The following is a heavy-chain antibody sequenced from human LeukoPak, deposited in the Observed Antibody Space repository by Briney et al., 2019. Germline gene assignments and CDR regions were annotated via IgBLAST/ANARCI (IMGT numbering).Heavy chain of an antibody. D-gene: IGHD2/OR15-2a*01. Sequence: NPSETLSLTCTVSGDSISSSSYYWDWIRQPPGKGLEWTGSIYYSGSTYYNPSLKSRVTISVDTSKNQFSLKLSSVTAADTAMYYCARDTFRNYYFDYWGQGTLVTVSS. V-gene: IGHV4-39*07. CDR1: GDSISSSSYY. CDR2: IYYSGST. CDR3: ARDTFRNYYFDY. J-gene: IGHJ4*02.